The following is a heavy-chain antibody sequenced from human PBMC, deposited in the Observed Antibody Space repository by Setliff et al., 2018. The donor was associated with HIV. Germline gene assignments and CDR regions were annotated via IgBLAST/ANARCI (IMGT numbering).Heavy chain of an antibody. J-gene: IGHJ3*02. CDR3: VKKSPYCNIGRCPPDAFDN. Sequence: GGSLRLSCTASGFAFSTFAMHWVRQAPGKGLEWVAVIWYDGNKKDYGDSVKGRFTISRDNSKNTLYLQMNSPRAEDTAMYYCVKKSPYCNIGRCPPDAFDNWGQGTMVTVSS. V-gene: IGHV3-30*02. D-gene: IGHD2-15*01. CDR1: GFAFSTFA. CDR2: IWYDGNKK.